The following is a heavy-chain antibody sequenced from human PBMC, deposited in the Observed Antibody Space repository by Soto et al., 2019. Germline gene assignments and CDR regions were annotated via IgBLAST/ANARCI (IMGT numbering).Heavy chain of an antibody. CDR2: IIPIFGTA. J-gene: IGHJ6*02. D-gene: IGHD2-15*01. V-gene: IGHV1-69*01. CDR1: GGTFSSYA. CDR3: SRGRGFLGVVDPRYYYGMDV. Sequence: QVQLVQSGAEVKKPGSSVKVSCKASGGTFSSYAISWVRQAPGQGLEWMGGIIPIFGTANNAQKFQGRVTITADESTGTAYMELSSLRSEDTAVYYWSRGRGFLGVVDPRYYYGMDVWGQGTTVTVSS.